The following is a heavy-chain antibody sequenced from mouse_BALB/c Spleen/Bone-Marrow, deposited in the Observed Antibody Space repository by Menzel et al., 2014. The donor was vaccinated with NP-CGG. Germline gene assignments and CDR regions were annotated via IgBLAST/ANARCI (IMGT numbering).Heavy chain of an antibody. CDR3: RCYDYTMDY. Sequence: GSELVRPGASVKLSCKASGYTFTSYWIHWVKQRPGQGLEWIGNIYPGSGTINYDEKFKNKATLTVDTSSSIAYMQLSSLTSEDSAVYYCRCYDYTMDYWGQGTSVTVSS. V-gene: IGHV1S22*01. D-gene: IGHD1-1*01. J-gene: IGHJ4*01. CDR2: IYPGSGTI. CDR1: GYTFTSYW.